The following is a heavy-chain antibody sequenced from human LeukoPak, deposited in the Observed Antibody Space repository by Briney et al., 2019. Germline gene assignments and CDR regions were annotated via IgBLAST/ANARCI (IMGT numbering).Heavy chain of an antibody. Sequence: PGGSLRLSCAASGLTFSNYGMHWVRQAPGKGLEWVAFIQYDGSNKYSADSVKGRFTISRDNSKNTLYLQMNSLRAEDTAVYYCAKDYYADYWGQGTLVTVSS. J-gene: IGHJ4*02. CDR2: IQYDGSNK. V-gene: IGHV3-30*02. D-gene: IGHD3-10*01. CDR3: AKDYYADY. CDR1: GLTFSNYG.